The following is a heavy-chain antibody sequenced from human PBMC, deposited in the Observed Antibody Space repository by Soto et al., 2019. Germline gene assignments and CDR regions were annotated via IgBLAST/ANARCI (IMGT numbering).Heavy chain of an antibody. CDR2: INPSDGST. CDR1: GYSFSNYY. CDR3: ARELITSWYAGLDV. Sequence: ASVKVSCKASGYSFSNYYIYWVRQAPGQGLEWMGIINPSDGSTGYIQKFQGRFTISRDNAKNSLFLQMNSLRAEDTAVYYCARELITSWYAGLDVWGQGTTVTVSS. D-gene: IGHD6-13*01. J-gene: IGHJ6*02. V-gene: IGHV1-46*01.